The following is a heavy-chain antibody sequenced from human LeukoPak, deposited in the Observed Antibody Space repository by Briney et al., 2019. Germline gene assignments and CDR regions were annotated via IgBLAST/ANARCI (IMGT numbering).Heavy chain of an antibody. D-gene: IGHD1-26*01. Sequence: GGSLRLSCAASGFIFSTYWMTWVRQAPGKGLGWVANIKPGGSEKYYVDSVKGRFTISRDNAKNSLYLQMNSLRAEDTAVYYCARGGRYHIYWGQGTLVTVSS. CDR1: GFIFSTYW. V-gene: IGHV3-7*01. J-gene: IGHJ4*02. CDR3: ARGGRYHIY. CDR2: IKPGGSEK.